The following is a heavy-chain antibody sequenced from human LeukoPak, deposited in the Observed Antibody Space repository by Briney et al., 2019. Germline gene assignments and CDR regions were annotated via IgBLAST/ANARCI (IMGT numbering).Heavy chain of an antibody. Sequence: SVKVSCKASGGTFSSYAISWVRQAPGQGLEWMGGIIPIFGTANYAQKFQGRVTITADESTSTADMELSSLRSEDTAVFYCARVSLSGNYPIDYWGQGTLVTVSS. V-gene: IGHV1-69*01. CDR3: ARVSLSGNYPIDY. D-gene: IGHD3-22*01. CDR1: GGTFSSYA. CDR2: IIPIFGTA. J-gene: IGHJ4*02.